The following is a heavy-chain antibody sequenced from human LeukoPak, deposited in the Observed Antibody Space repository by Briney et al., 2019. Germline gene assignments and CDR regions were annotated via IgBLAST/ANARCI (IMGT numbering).Heavy chain of an antibody. CDR3: ASRRDTYYDILTGYYFDH. CDR1: GFTFSSCW. D-gene: IGHD3-9*01. V-gene: IGHV3-7*01. Sequence: PGGSLRLSCAASGFTFSSCWMSWVRQAPGKGLEWVANIKQDGSEKYYVDSVKGRFTISRDNTKNSLYLQMNSLRAEDTAVYYCASRRDTYYDILTGYYFDHWGQGTLVTVSS. J-gene: IGHJ4*02. CDR2: IKQDGSEK.